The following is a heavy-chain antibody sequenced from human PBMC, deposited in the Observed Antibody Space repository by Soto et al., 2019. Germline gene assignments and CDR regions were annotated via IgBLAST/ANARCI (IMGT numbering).Heavy chain of an antibody. CDR2: MNPNSGKA. CDR3: ARAGYYYYYMDV. Sequence: VASVKVSCKASGYTFTSYDINWVRQATGQGLEWMGRMNPNSGKANYAQKFQGRVTMTADKSTSTAYMELSSLRSEDTAVYYCARAGYYYYYMDVWGKGTTVTVSS. CDR1: GYTFTSYD. J-gene: IGHJ6*03. V-gene: IGHV1-8*01.